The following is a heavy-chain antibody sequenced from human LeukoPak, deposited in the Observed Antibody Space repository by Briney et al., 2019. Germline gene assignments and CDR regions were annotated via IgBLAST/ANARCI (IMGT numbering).Heavy chain of an antibody. Sequence: SETLSLTCTASGGSISSSSYYWGWIRQPPGKGLEWIGSIYYSGSTYYNPSLKSRVTISVDTSKNQFSLKLSSVTAADTAVYYCASRGYSYGHENDYWGQGTLVTVSS. D-gene: IGHD5-18*01. CDR2: IYYSGST. J-gene: IGHJ4*02. CDR3: ASRGYSYGHENDY. V-gene: IGHV4-39*01. CDR1: GGSISSSSYY.